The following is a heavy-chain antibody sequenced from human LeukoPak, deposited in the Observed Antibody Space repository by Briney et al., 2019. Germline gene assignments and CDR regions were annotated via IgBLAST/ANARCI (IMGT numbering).Heavy chain of an antibody. V-gene: IGHV3-23*01. J-gene: IGHJ5*02. CDR3: AKKIGTGPGHNWFDP. CDR2: ISDSGGSI. D-gene: IGHD2-8*02. Sequence: PGGSLRLSCAASGFNFGSYYMTWVRQAPGKRLEWVLVISDSGGSIYYADSVKGRFTVSRDNSRNTLYLQMNSLRAEDTALYYCAKKIGTGPGHNWFDPWGQGTLVTVSS. CDR1: GFNFGSYY.